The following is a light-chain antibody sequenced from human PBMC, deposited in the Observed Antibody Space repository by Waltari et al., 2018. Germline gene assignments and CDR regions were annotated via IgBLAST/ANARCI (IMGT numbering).Light chain of an antibody. CDR3: QHYVRLPVT. V-gene: IGKV3-20*01. Sequence: ELVLTPSPGTLSLFPGERTTPSCSARQSVGWFLAWYQQKPGPAPRLLIYATSIRATGIPDRCSASGSGTDFSLTISRLEPEDFALYYCQHYVRLPVTFGQGTKVEVK. CDR1: QSVGWF. J-gene: IGKJ1*01. CDR2: ATS.